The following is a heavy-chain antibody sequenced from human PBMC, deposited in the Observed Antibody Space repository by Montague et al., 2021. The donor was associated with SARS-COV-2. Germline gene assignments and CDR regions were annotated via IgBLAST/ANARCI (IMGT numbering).Heavy chain of an antibody. CDR1: GGSISSYY. J-gene: IGHJ2*01. D-gene: IGHD3-10*01. CDR3: ARASITMVRGVTRWYFDL. Sequence: SQTLSLTCTVSGGSISSYYWSWIRQPPGKGLEWIGYIYYSGSTNYNPSLKSRVTISVDTSKSQFSLKLSSVTAADTAVYYWARASITMVRGVTRWYFDLWGRGTLDTVSS. V-gene: IGHV4-59*13. CDR2: IYYSGST.